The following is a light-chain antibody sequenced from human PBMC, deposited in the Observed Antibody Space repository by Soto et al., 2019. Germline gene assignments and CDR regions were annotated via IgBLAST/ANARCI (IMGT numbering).Light chain of an antibody. CDR1: ISDVGGYQY. CDR2: DVS. Sequence: QSALTQPASVSGCPGQSITISCTGTISDVGGYQYVSWFQQHPGKAPQLMIYDVSDRPSGVSSRFSASKSGDTAPLTISGLQSEVEGDYYCSSYTSDFTIIFGGGTKVTVL. CDR3: SSYTSDFTII. J-gene: IGLJ2*01. V-gene: IGLV2-14*03.